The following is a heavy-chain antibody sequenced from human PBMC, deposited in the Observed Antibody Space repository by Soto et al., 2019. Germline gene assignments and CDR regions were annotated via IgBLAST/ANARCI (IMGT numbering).Heavy chain of an antibody. CDR2: ISGSGGST. V-gene: IGHV3-23*01. Sequence: GGSLRLSCAASGFTFSSYAMSWVRQAPGKGLEWVSAISGSGGSTYYAESVKGRFTISRDNSKNTLYLQMNSLRAEDTAVYYCAKDPVAAAGPLLPLDYWGQGTLVTVSS. D-gene: IGHD6-13*01. CDR3: AKDPVAAAGPLLPLDY. J-gene: IGHJ4*02. CDR1: GFTFSSYA.